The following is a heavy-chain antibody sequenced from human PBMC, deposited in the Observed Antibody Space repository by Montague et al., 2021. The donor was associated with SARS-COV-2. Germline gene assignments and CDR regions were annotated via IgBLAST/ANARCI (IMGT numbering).Heavy chain of an antibody. Sequence: SETLSLTCTVSGGSISSSSYFWGWTRQPPVKGLEWIGSIYYSGSTYYNPSLKSRVTISVDTSKNQFSLKLSSVTAADTAVFYCARKTSRGLTIFGVVTASYCFDYWGQGTLVTVSS. CDR3: ARKTSRGLTIFGVVTASYCFDY. CDR1: GGSISSSSYF. V-gene: IGHV4-39*01. J-gene: IGHJ4*02. CDR2: IYYSGST. D-gene: IGHD3-3*01.